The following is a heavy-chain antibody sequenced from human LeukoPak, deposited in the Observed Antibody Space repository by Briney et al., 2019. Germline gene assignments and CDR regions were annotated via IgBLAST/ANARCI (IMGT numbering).Heavy chain of an antibody. D-gene: IGHD2-15*01. J-gene: IGHJ3*02. Sequence: ASVKVSCKASGYTFTSYGISWVRQAPGQGLEWMGRISAYNGNTNYAQKLQGRITMTTDTSTSTAYMELRSLRSDDTAVYYCVRSGYCYGGTCHSGAFDIWGQGTVVTVSS. CDR3: VRSGYCYGGTCHSGAFDI. CDR1: GYTFTSYG. V-gene: IGHV1-18*01. CDR2: ISAYNGNT.